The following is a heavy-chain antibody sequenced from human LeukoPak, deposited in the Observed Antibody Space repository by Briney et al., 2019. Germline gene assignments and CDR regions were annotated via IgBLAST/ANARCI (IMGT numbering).Heavy chain of an antibody. D-gene: IGHD1-26*01. Sequence: GGSLRLSCAVSGFTFSSYGMHWVRQAPGKWLEWVAVISYDGSNKYYADSVKGRFTISRDNSKNTLYLQMNSLRAEDTAVYYCAKDAGGATRTLDYWGQGTLATVSS. CDR2: ISYDGSNK. CDR3: AKDAGGATRTLDY. V-gene: IGHV3-30*18. J-gene: IGHJ4*02. CDR1: GFTFSSYG.